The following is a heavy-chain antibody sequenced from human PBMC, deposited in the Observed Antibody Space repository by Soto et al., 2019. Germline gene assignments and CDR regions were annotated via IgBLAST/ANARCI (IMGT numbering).Heavy chain of an antibody. Sequence: QVQLVQSGAEVKKPGASVKVSCKASGYTFTSYGISWVRQAPGQGLEWMGWISAYNGNTNYAQKLQGRVTMTTDTSTSTAYMELRSLRSDATAVYYCERDDPYSRSSSEIDYCGQGTLVTVSS. CDR1: GYTFTSYG. V-gene: IGHV1-18*04. CDR3: ERDDPYSRSSSEIDY. D-gene: IGHD6-6*01. CDR2: ISAYNGNT. J-gene: IGHJ4*02.